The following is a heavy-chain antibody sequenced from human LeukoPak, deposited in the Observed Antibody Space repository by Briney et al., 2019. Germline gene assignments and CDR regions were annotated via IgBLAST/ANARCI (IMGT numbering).Heavy chain of an antibody. CDR1: GYSISSGYY. D-gene: IGHD1-1*01. Sequence: SETLSLTCTVSGYSISSGYYWGWIRQPPGKGLEWIGSIYHSGSTYYNPSLKSRVTISVDTSKNQFSLKLSSVTAADTAVYYCAREKSAGTTRRAFDIWGQGTMVTVSS. V-gene: IGHV4-38-2*02. J-gene: IGHJ3*02. CDR2: IYHSGST. CDR3: AREKSAGTTRRAFDI.